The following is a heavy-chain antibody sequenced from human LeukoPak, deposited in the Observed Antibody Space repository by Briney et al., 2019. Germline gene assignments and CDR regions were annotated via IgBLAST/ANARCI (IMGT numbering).Heavy chain of an antibody. Sequence: PGGSLRLSCAASGFTFSSYWMHWVRQAPGKGLVWVSRINNDGSSTSYADSVKGRFTISRDNAENTLYLQMNSLRAEDTAVYYCARPTKEGSSWYWWFDPWGQGTLVTVSS. CDR3: ARPTKEGSSWYWWFDP. V-gene: IGHV3-74*01. CDR1: GFTFSSYW. CDR2: INNDGSST. J-gene: IGHJ5*02. D-gene: IGHD6-13*01.